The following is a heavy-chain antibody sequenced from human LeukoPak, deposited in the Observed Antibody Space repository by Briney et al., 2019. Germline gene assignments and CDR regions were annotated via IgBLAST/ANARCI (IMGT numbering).Heavy chain of an antibody. Sequence: PGGSLRLSCTGSGFTFSSYSMNWVRQAPGKGLEWVSSITSSSSYIYYADSVKGRFTISRDNSKNTLYLQMNSLRAEDTAVYYCAKVPNWNYLWFDPWGQGTLVTVSS. CDR3: AKVPNWNYLWFDP. CDR1: GFTFSSYS. D-gene: IGHD1-7*01. J-gene: IGHJ5*02. CDR2: ITSSSSYI. V-gene: IGHV3-21*04.